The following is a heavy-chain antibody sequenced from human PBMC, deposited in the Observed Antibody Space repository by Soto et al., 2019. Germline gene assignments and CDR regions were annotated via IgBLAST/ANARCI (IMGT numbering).Heavy chain of an antibody. CDR1: GGTFSSYA. CDR3: AASITMIVVVTPEGAFDI. J-gene: IGHJ3*02. CDR2: IIPIFGTA. V-gene: IGHV1-69*13. Sequence: SVKVSCKASGGTFSSYAISWVRQAPGQGLEWMGGIIPIFGTANYAQKFQGRVTITADESTSTAYMELSSLRSEDTAVYYCAASITMIVVVTPEGAFDIWGQGTMVTVSS. D-gene: IGHD3-22*01.